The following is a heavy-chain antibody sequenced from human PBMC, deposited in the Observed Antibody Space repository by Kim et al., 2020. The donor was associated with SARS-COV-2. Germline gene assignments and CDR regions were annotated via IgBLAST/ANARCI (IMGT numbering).Heavy chain of an antibody. CDR2: IIPLFGTA. Sequence: SVKVSCKASGGTFSNYAISWVQQAPGQGLEWMGGIIPLFGTANYPQKFQGRVTVTADDSTRTTYMELSSLRSEDTAVYYCARDGIYGSASPIDAFDIWGRGTLVTVSS. V-gene: IGHV1-69*13. CDR3: ARDGIYGSASPIDAFDI. CDR1: GGTFSNYA. D-gene: IGHD1-20*01. J-gene: IGHJ3*02.